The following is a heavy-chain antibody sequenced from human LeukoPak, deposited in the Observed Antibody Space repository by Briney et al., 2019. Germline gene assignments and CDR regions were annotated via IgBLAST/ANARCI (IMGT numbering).Heavy chain of an antibody. CDR3: VRDVGAVRGEVYFDY. D-gene: IGHD3-10*01. CDR1: GFTFSTFA. J-gene: IGHJ4*02. V-gene: IGHV3-21*06. Sequence: QSGGSLRLSCAASGFTFSTFAMHWVRLSPGKGLGWVSSITGSVAYMLYADSVKHRFTTSRDNTKNWLYLAMNSLRAEDTAMYFCVRDVGAVRGEVYFDYWGQGTLVTVSS. CDR2: ITGSVAYM.